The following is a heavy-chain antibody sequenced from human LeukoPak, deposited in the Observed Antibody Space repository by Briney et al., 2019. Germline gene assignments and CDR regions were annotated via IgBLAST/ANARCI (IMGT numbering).Heavy chain of an antibody. V-gene: IGHV3-23*01. CDR2: ITGSGGST. CDR3: ARGLYRDSSSWYGVGWFDP. Sequence: GGSLRLSCAASGFTFSNYAVNWVRQAPGKGLEWVSTITGSGGSTFYADSVKGRFTISRDNAKNSLYLQMNSLRAEDTAVYYCARGLYRDSSSWYGVGWFDPWGQGTLVTVSS. J-gene: IGHJ5*02. D-gene: IGHD6-13*01. CDR1: GFTFSNYA.